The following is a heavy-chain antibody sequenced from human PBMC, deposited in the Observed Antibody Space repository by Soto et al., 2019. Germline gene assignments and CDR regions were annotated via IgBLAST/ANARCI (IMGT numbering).Heavy chain of an antibody. D-gene: IGHD4-17*01. CDR3: ARRTVGWYFDL. CDR2: ISGSGGST. Sequence: EVQLLESGGGLVQPGGSLRLSCAASGFTFSIYAMNWVRQAPGKGLEWVSVISGSGGSTYYADSVKGRFTISRDNSKNTLYLQMNCLRAEDTAVYYCARRTVGWYFDLWGRGTLVTVSS. J-gene: IGHJ2*01. V-gene: IGHV3-23*01. CDR1: GFTFSIYA.